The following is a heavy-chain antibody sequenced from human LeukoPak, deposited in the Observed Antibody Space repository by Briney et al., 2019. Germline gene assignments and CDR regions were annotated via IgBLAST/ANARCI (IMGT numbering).Heavy chain of an antibody. Sequence: GASVKVSCKASGYTFTSYYMHWMRQAPGQGLEWMGGIIPIFGTANYAQKFQGRVTITADESTSTAYMELSSLRSEDTAVYYCARGSTLYYYDSSGYWSFDYWGQGTLVTVSS. CDR2: IIPIFGTA. V-gene: IGHV1-69*13. CDR1: GYTFTSYY. CDR3: ARGSTLYYYDSSGYWSFDY. D-gene: IGHD3-22*01. J-gene: IGHJ4*02.